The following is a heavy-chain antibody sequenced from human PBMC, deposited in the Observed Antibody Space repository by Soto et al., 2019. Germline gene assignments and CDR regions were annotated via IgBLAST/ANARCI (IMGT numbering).Heavy chain of an antibody. V-gene: IGHV4-59*01. J-gene: IGHJ4*02. D-gene: IGHD3-16*01. Sequence: QVQLKESGPGLVKPSETLSLTCSISGGSISDYQWNWIRQPPGKGLEWIGYIYYSGRTNYNPSLKSRLTKSLDPSTRQFSRRLRSVTAADTAVYYCARLRGLGDISPYLDYWGKGALVTVSS. CDR3: ARLRGLGDISPYLDY. CDR2: IYYSGRT. CDR1: GGSISDYQ.